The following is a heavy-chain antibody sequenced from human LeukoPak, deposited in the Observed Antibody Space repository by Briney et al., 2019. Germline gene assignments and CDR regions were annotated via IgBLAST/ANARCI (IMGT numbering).Heavy chain of an antibody. CDR3: ASNHRTGYFGGAAFDI. CDR2: INAGNGNT. V-gene: IGHV1-3*01. CDR1: GYTFTSYA. Sequence: ASVKVSCKASGYTFTSYAMHWVRQAPGQRLEWMGWINAGNGNTKYSQKFQGRVTITRDTSASTAYMELSSLRSEDTAVYYCASNHRTGYFGGAAFDIWGQETMVTVSS. D-gene: IGHD3-9*01. J-gene: IGHJ3*02.